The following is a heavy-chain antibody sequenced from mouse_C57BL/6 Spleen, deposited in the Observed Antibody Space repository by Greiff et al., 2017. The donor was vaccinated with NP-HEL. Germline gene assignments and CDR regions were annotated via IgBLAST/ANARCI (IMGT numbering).Heavy chain of an antibody. J-gene: IGHJ3*01. D-gene: IGHD1-1*01. V-gene: IGHV1-50*01. Sequence: VQLQQSGAELVKPGASVKLSCKASGYTFTSYWMQWVKQRPGQGLEWIGEIDPSDSYTNYNQKFKGKATLTVDTSSSTAYMQLSSLTSEDSAVYYCARGGDYYGSSPFAYWGQGTLVTVSA. CDR3: ARGGDYYGSSPFAY. CDR1: GYTFTSYW. CDR2: IDPSDSYT.